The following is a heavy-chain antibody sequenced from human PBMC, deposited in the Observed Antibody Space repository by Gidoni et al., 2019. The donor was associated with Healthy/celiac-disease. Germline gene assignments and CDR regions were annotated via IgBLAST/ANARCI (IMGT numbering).Heavy chain of an antibody. CDR1: DGSISTYY. Sequence: QVQLQESGPGLVKPSETLSLTCTVSDGSISTYYWSWIRQPPEKGLEWIGYIYYSGDTNYNPSLKSRVTISVDTSKNQFSLKLSSVTAADTAVYYCARGPGRQWHDSWGQGTLVTVSS. CDR2: IYYSGDT. CDR3: ARGPGRQWHDS. J-gene: IGHJ4*02. V-gene: IGHV4-59*01. D-gene: IGHD6-19*01.